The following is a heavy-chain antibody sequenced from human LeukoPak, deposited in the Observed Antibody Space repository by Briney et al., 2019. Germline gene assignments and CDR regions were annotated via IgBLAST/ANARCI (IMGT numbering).Heavy chain of an antibody. CDR2: INYSGSA. CDR1: GGPFSDYY. V-gene: IGHV4-34*01. J-gene: IGHJ6*03. D-gene: IGHD3-3*01. Sequence: SGTLSLTCAVFGGPFSDYYWSWIRRPPGKGLEWLGEINYSGSANYMPSLKSRVSISVDTSKNQFSLRLRSVTAADTAFYYCARGRFGGHSYYYMDVWGKGTAVTVSS. CDR3: ARGRFGGHSYYYMDV.